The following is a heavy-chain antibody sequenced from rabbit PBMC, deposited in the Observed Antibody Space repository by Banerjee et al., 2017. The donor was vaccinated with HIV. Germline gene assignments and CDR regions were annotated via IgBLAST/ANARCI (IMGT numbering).Heavy chain of an antibody. J-gene: IGHJ4*01. V-gene: IGHV1S43*01. CDR1: GVDVSGYYY. Sequence: QSLEESGGDLVKPGASLTLTCTASGVDVSGYYYMCWVRQAPGKGLELVACIATKTGSTWFARWVNGRFTISRSTSLNTVDLKMTSLTVADTATYFCARGTSGSSYFYFNLWGQGTLVTVS. CDR2: IATKTGST. D-gene: IGHD8-1*01. CDR3: ARGTSGSSYFYFNL.